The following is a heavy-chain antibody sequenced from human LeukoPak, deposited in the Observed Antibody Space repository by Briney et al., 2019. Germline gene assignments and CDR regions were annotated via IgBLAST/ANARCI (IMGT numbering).Heavy chain of an antibody. CDR1: GYTFTGYY. Sequence: ASVTVSCKASGYTFTGYYMHWVRQAHGQGLELMGWINPNSGGTNYAQQFQGRLTMTRDTSISTAYMELSRLRSDDTAVYYCARVKTMIIVVSPFDYWGQGTLVTVSS. D-gene: IGHD3-22*01. CDR2: INPNSGGT. CDR3: ARVKTMIIVVSPFDY. V-gene: IGHV1-2*02. J-gene: IGHJ4*02.